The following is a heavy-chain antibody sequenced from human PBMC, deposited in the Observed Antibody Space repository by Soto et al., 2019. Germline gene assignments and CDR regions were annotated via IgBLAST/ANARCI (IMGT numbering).Heavy chain of an antibody. CDR1: GYTFTSYG. V-gene: IGHV1-18*01. J-gene: IGHJ3*02. CDR2: ISAYNGNT. CDR3: ASGGTYCGGDCYSYDDAFDI. Sequence: GASVKVSCKASGYTFTSYGISWVRQAPGQGLEWMGWISAYNGNTNYAQKLQGRVTMTTDTSTSTAYIELRSLRSDDTAVYYCASGGTYCGGDCYSYDDAFDIWGQGTMVTVSS. D-gene: IGHD2-21*02.